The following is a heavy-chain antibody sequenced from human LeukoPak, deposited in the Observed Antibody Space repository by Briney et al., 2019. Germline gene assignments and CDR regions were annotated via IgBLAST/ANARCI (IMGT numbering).Heavy chain of an antibody. CDR3: VKVPLDDILTGYWVYFDY. D-gene: IGHD3-9*01. CDR2: ISSNGGST. J-gene: IGHJ4*02. CDR1: GFTFSSYA. Sequence: VGSLRLSCSASGFTFSSYAMHWVRQAPGKGLEYVSAISSNGGSTYYADSVKGRFTISRDNSKNTLYLQMSSLRAEDTAVYYCVKVPLDDILTGYWVYFDYWGQGTLVTVSS. V-gene: IGHV3-64D*06.